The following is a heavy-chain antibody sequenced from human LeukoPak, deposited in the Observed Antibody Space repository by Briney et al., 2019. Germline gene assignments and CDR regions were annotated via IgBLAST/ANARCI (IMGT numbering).Heavy chain of an antibody. V-gene: IGHV1-46*01. CDR3: ARDPQYSSSTFSLLIDC. Sequence: ASVKVSCKASGYTFTSYYLHWVRQAPGQGLEWMGVINPSAGTTTYAQKFQGRVTMTRDTSTSTVYMELSSLRSEDTAVYYCARDPQYSSSTFSLLIDCWGQGTLVSVSS. CDR1: GYTFTSYY. D-gene: IGHD6-13*01. J-gene: IGHJ4*02. CDR2: INPSAGTT.